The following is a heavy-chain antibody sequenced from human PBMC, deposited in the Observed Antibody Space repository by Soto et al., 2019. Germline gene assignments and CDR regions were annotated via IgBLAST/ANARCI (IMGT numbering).Heavy chain of an antibody. CDR3: ARDLTTVTHPFDY. Sequence: QVHLVKSETELKKPGASVKGSCKASGYTFTTYAIHWVRQARRQGLEWMGWINTGTGNTKFSQKFQGRVTITSDTSATTAYMELSSLTSEDTAIYYCARDLTTVTHPFDYWGQGTLVTVSS. D-gene: IGHD4-17*01. CDR2: INTGTGNT. CDR1: GYTFTTYA. V-gene: IGHV1-3*04. J-gene: IGHJ4*01.